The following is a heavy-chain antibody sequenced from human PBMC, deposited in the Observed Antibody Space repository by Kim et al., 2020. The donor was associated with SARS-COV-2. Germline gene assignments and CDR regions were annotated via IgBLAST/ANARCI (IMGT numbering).Heavy chain of an antibody. J-gene: IGHJ6*02. D-gene: IGHD3-16*01. Sequence: GGSLRLSCAASGFTFSSYSMNWVRQAPGKGLEWVSSISSSSNYIYYADSVKGRITISRDNAKNSLYLKMNNLRVEYTAVYYCVNEGYYGMDVWGQGTTVTVSS. V-gene: IGHV3-21*01. CDR3: VNEGYYGMDV. CDR2: ISSSSNYI. CDR1: GFTFSSYS.